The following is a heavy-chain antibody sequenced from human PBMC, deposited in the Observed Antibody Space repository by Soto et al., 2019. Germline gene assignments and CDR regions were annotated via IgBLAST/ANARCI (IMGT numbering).Heavy chain of an antibody. V-gene: IGHV4-38-2*02. CDR3: ARDKRWFGELLYYYYGMDV. Sequence: SETLSLTCAVSGYSISSGYYWGWIRQPPGKGLEWIGGIYHSGSTYYNPSLKSRVTISVDTSKNQFSLKLSSVTAADTAVYYCARDKRWFGELLYYYYGMDVWGQGTTVTVSS. D-gene: IGHD3-10*01. CDR2: IYHSGST. J-gene: IGHJ6*02. CDR1: GYSISSGYY.